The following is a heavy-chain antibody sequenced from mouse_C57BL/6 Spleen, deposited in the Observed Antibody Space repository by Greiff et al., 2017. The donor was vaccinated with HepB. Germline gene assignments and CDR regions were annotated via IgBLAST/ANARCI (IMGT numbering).Heavy chain of an antibody. CDR3: TRDQWIYYDYDVKAWFAY. Sequence: EVKLMESGEGLVKPGGSLKLSCAASGFTFSSYAMSWVRQTPEKRLEWVAYISSGGDYIYYADTVKGRFTISRDNARNTLYLQMSSLKSEDTAMYYCTRDQWIYYDYDVKAWFAYWGQGTLVTVSA. V-gene: IGHV5-9-1*02. D-gene: IGHD2-4*01. CDR1: GFTFSSYA. CDR2: ISSGGDYI. J-gene: IGHJ3*01.